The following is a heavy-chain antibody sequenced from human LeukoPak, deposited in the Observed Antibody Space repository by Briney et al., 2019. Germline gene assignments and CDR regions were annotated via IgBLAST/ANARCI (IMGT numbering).Heavy chain of an antibody. CDR1: GFTFSSYS. J-gene: IGHJ3*02. CDR3: AREVYCSSTSCYPGDAFDI. CDR2: ISSSSSYI. Sequence: PGGSLRLSCAASGFTFSSYSMNWVRQAPGKGLEWVSSISSSSSYIYYADSVKGRFTISRDNAKNSLYLQMNSLRAEDTAVYYCAREVYCSSTSCYPGDAFDIWGQGTMVTVSS. V-gene: IGHV3-21*01. D-gene: IGHD2-2*01.